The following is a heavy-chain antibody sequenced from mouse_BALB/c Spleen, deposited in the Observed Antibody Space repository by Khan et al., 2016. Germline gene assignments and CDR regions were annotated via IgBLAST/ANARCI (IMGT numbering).Heavy chain of an antibody. J-gene: IGHJ1*01. CDR3: ARDMVTGVYWYFDV. Sequence: EVELVESGGGLVQPGGSLRLSCATSGFTFTDYYISWVRQPPGKALEWLGFIRNKANGYTTEYSASVKGQFTISRENSQNILYLQMHTLRAEDISTYCCARDMVTGVYWYFDVLGAGTTVTVSS. D-gene: IGHD2-13*01. CDR2: IRNKANGYTT. V-gene: IGHV7-3*02. CDR1: GFTFTDYY.